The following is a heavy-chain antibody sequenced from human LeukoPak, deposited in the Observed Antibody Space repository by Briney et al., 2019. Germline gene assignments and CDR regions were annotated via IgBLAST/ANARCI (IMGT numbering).Heavy chain of an antibody. V-gene: IGHV4-34*01. CDR2: INHSGST. CDR1: GWSFSDHY. D-gene: IGHD5-18*01. Sequence: PSETLSLTCGVYGWSFSDHYWSWIRQPPGKGLEWIGEINHSGSTNYNPSLKSRVTISVDTSKNQFQLKLSSVTAVDTAVYSCAGHRGYTSGPYDYWGQGTLVPVSS. J-gene: IGHJ4*02. CDR3: AGHRGYTSGPYDY.